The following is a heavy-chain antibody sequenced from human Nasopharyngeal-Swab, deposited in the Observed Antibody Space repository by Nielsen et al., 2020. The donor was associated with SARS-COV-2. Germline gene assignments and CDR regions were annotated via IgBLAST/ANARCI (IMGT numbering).Heavy chain of an antibody. J-gene: IGHJ4*02. CDR2: ISGSSTYT. CDR1: GFTFSDYY. Sequence: GGSLRLSCAASGFTFSDYYMSWIRQAPGKGLEWLSYISGSSTYTNYADSVKGRFTVSRDNAKNSLFLQMNSLRAEDMAVYYCARGGGDYLPIDSWGQGTLVTVSS. D-gene: IGHD4-17*01. V-gene: IGHV3-11*05. CDR3: ARGGGDYLPIDS.